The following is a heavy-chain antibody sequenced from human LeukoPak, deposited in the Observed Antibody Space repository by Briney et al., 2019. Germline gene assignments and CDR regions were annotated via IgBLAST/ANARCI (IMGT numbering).Heavy chain of an antibody. J-gene: IGHJ4*02. Sequence: PGGSLRLSCAASGFTFSSYAMSWVRQAPGKGLEWVSAISGSGGGTYYADSVKGRFTISRDNSKNTLYLQMNSLRAEDTAVYYCAKDWFGELSPFDYWGQGTLVTVSS. CDR2: ISGSGGGT. CDR3: AKDWFGELSPFDY. CDR1: GFTFSSYA. V-gene: IGHV3-23*01. D-gene: IGHD3-10*01.